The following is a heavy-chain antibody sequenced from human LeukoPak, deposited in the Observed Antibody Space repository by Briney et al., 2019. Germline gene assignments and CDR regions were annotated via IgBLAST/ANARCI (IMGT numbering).Heavy chain of an antibody. CDR3: ARSSITIFGVVNDAFDI. D-gene: IGHD3-3*01. V-gene: IGHV4-4*07. CDR1: GGSISSYY. J-gene: IGHJ3*02. Sequence: PSETLSLTCTVSGGSISSYYWSWIRQPAGKGREWIGRIYTSGSTNYNPSLKSRVTMSVDTSKNQFSLKLSSVTAADTAVYYCARSSITIFGVVNDAFDIWGQGTMVTVSS. CDR2: IYTSGST.